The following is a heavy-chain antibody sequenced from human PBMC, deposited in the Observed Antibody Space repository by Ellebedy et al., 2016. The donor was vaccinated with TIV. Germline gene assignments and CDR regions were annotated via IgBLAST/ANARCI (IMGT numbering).Heavy chain of an antibody. CDR2: IYHSGST. CDR3: ARARVLGITMVRAYGMDV. V-gene: IGHV4-4*02. D-gene: IGHD3-10*01. J-gene: IGHJ6*02. CDR1: GGSISSSNW. Sequence: SETLSLXXAVSGGSISSSNWWSWVRQPPGKGLEWTGEIYHSGSTNYNPSLKSRVTISVDKFKNQFSLKLSSVTAADTAVYYCARARVLGITMVRAYGMDVWGQGTTVTVSS.